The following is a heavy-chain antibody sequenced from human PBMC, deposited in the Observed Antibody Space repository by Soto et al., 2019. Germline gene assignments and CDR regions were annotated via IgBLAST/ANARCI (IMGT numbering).Heavy chain of an antibody. CDR2: INPNSGGT. D-gene: IGHD5-18*01. Sequence: GASVKVSCKASGYTFTGYYMHWVRQAPGQGLEWMGWINPNSGGTNYAQKFQGRVTMTRDTSISTAYMELSRLRSDDTAVYYCAREVVGYSFMEGYFHYWGQGTLVTVSS. J-gene: IGHJ4*02. CDR1: GYTFTGYY. CDR3: AREVVGYSFMEGYFHY. V-gene: IGHV1-2*02.